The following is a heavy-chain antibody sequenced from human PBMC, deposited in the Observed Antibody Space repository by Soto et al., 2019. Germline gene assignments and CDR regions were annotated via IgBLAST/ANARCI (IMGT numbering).Heavy chain of an antibody. CDR1: GFTFSSYS. D-gene: IGHD4-17*01. Sequence: PGGSLRLSCAASGFTFSSYSMNWVRQAPGKGLEWVSSISSSSSYIYYADSVKGRFTISRDNAKNSLYLQMNSLRAEDTAVYYCARDGRDYGANDGMDVWGQGTKVTVSS. V-gene: IGHV3-21*01. CDR3: ARDGRDYGANDGMDV. CDR2: ISSSSSYI. J-gene: IGHJ6*02.